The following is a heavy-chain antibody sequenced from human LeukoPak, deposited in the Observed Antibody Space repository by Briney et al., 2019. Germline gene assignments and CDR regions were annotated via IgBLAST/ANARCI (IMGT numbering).Heavy chain of an antibody. CDR3: ARTPFIRCLFDY. J-gene: IGHJ4*02. Sequence: SETLSLTCTASGGSISSGGYYWSWIRQHPGKGLEWIGYIYYSGSTYYNPSLKSRVTISVDTSKNQFSLKLSSVTAADTAVYYCARTPFIRCLFDYWGQGTLVTVSS. CDR1: GGSISSGGYY. CDR2: IYYSGST. V-gene: IGHV4-31*03. D-gene: IGHD2-15*01.